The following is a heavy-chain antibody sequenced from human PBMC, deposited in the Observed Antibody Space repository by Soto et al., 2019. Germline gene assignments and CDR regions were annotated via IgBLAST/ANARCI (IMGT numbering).Heavy chain of an antibody. V-gene: IGHV3-21*01. CDR3: ARHRDTSTWNDVFPI. J-gene: IGHJ3*02. Sequence: GGSLRLSCAASGFTLSGYTMNWVRQAPGKGLEWVSSISPSSSHIFYAHSMKGRFTISRDNARNSLYLQLTSLRADDTAVYYCARHRDTSTWNDVFPIWGQGTVVTVSS. CDR2: ISPSSSHI. D-gene: IGHD1-1*01. CDR1: GFTLSGYT.